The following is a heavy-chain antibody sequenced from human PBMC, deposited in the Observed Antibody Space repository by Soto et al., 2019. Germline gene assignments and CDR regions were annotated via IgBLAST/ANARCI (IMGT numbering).Heavy chain of an antibody. CDR1: GFSFSTYW. Sequence: EVQLVESGGGLVQPGGSLRLSCAASGFSFSTYWMHWVRQAPGKGLEWVSFINSDGTTTTYADSVKGRFTISRDNAKDALYLQLNSLRVEDTAVYYCARLWGSRVRGVIRHYYGMDVWGQGTTVTVSS. CDR3: ARLWGSRVRGVIRHYYGMDV. CDR2: INSDGTTT. V-gene: IGHV3-74*01. J-gene: IGHJ6*02. D-gene: IGHD3-10*01.